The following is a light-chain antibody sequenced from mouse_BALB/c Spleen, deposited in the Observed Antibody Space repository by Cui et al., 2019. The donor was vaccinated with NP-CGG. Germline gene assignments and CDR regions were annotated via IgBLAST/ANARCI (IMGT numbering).Light chain of an antibody. V-gene: IGLV1*01. CDR3: ALWYSNHWV. CDR1: TGAVTTNNY. J-gene: IGLJ1*01. Sequence: QAVVTSESALTPAPGETVTLTCRSSTGAVTTNNYANWVQEKPDHLFTGLIGGTNNRAPGVPARFSGSLIGDKAALTITGAQTEDEAIYFCALWYSNHWVFGGGTKLTVL. CDR2: GTN.